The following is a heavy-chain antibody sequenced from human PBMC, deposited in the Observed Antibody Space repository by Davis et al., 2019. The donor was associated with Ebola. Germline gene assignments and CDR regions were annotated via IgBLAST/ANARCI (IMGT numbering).Heavy chain of an antibody. CDR1: GYTFTSYG. V-gene: IGHV1-18*01. Sequence: ASVKVSCKASGYTFTSYGISWVRQAPGQGLEWMGWISAYNGNTSYAQKFQGRVTMTRDTSTSTVYMELSSLRSEDTAVYYCARDLRIFGVVGIYYYYGMDVWGQGTTVTVSS. CDR3: ARDLRIFGVVGIYYYYGMDV. J-gene: IGHJ6*02. D-gene: IGHD3-3*01. CDR2: ISAYNGNT.